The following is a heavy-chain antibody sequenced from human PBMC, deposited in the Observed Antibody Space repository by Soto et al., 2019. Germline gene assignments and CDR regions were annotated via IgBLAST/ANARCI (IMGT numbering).Heavy chain of an antibody. D-gene: IGHD5-12*01. Sequence: GGSLRLSCSASGFTFSYSGITWVRQTPGKGLEWVSSIGRTADATFYADSVRGRFRISRDNSKNTLSLQMNSLRAEDTGVYYCAKEFQVRYSGYDRGYYFDEWGQRAPVTGSS. CDR1: GFTFSYSG. CDR2: IGRTADAT. CDR3: AKEFQVRYSGYDRGYYFDE. J-gene: IGHJ4*02. V-gene: IGHV3-23*01.